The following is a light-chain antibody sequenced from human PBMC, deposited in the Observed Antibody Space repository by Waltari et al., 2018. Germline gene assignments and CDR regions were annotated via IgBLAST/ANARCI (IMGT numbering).Light chain of an antibody. CDR1: QSLVHSDGNTS. J-gene: IGKJ1*01. CDR2: KVS. Sequence: DAVMTQSPLSLPVTLGQPASISCRSSQSLVHSDGNTSLNWFQQRPGQSPRRLIYKVSNRDSGVPDRFSGSGSGTDFTLKISRVEAEDVGVYYCMQGTHWPRTFGQGTKVQIK. CDR3: MQGTHWPRT. V-gene: IGKV2-30*02.